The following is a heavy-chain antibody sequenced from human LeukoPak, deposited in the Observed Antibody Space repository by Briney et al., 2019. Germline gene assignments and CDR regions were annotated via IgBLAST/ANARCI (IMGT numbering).Heavy chain of an antibody. Sequence: ASVKVSCKASGGTFSSYAISWVRQAPGQGLEWMGRIIPILGIANYAQKFQGRVTITADKSTSTAYMELSSLRSEDTAVYYCARERDSYRHYFDYYGQRTLVTVSS. CDR2: IIPILGIA. D-gene: IGHD5-18*01. CDR3: ARERDSYRHYFDY. J-gene: IGHJ4*02. CDR1: GGTFSSYA. V-gene: IGHV1-69*04.